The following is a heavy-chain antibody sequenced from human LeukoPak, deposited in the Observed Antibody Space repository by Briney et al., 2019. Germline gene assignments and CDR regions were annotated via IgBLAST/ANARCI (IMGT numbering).Heavy chain of an antibody. Sequence: PSETLSLTCTVSGGSISSYYWSWIRQPPGKGLEWIGYIYYSGSTNYNPSLKSRVTISVDTSKNQFSLKLSSVTAADTAVYYCARGGGYSYGSLPFDYWGQGTLVTVSS. J-gene: IGHJ4*02. CDR3: ARGGGYSYGSLPFDY. CDR1: GGSISSYY. D-gene: IGHD5-18*01. V-gene: IGHV4-59*01. CDR2: IYYSGST.